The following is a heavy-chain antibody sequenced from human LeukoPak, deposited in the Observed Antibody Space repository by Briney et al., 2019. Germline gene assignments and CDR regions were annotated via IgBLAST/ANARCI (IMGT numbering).Heavy chain of an antibody. J-gene: IGHJ4*02. Sequence: ASVKVSCMASGYTFTSYYMHWVRQAPGQGLEWMGIINPSGGSTSYAQKFQGRVTMTRDTSTSTVYMELSSLRSEDTAVYYCARGQKTYYDFWSGYWTNLFDYWGQGTLVTVSS. V-gene: IGHV1-46*01. CDR1: GYTFTSYY. CDR2: INPSGGST. D-gene: IGHD3-3*01. CDR3: ARGQKTYYDFWSGYWTNLFDY.